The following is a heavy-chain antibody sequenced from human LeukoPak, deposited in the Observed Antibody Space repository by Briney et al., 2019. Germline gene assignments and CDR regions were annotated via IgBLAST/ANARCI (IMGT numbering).Heavy chain of an antibody. J-gene: IGHJ4*02. D-gene: IGHD4-17*01. CDR1: GFTFRSYE. V-gene: IGHV3-48*03. Sequence: GGSLRLSCAASGFTFRSYEMNWVRQAPGKGLEWVSYIGSSGSNIYYADSVKGRFTISRDNAKNSLYLQMNSLRAEDTAVYYYARIMTTVTTSDYWGQGTLVTVSS. CDR3: ARIMTTVTTSDY. CDR2: IGSSGSNI.